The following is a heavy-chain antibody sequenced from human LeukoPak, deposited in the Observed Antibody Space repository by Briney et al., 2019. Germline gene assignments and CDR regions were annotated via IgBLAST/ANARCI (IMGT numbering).Heavy chain of an antibody. D-gene: IGHD4-17*01. CDR3: ARRHDYGDWFDP. Sequence: SETLSLTCSVSGGSINSYYWSWIRQPPGKGLEWIGYNYYSGSTNYNPSLKSRVTISVDTSKNQFSLKLSSVTAADTAVYYCARRHDYGDWFDPWGQGTLVTVSS. J-gene: IGHJ5*02. CDR2: NYYSGST. CDR1: GGSINSYY. V-gene: IGHV4-59*08.